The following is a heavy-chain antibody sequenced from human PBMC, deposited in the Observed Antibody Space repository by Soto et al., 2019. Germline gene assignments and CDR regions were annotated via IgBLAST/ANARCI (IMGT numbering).Heavy chain of an antibody. CDR2: ISYDGSNK. Sequence: GGSLRLSCAASGFTFSSYGMHWVRQAPGKGLEWVAVISYDGSNKYYADSVKGRFTISRDNSKNTLYLQMNSLRAEDTAVYYCAKDVPKMGTFGFDPWGQGTLVTLSS. J-gene: IGHJ5*02. V-gene: IGHV3-30*18. CDR3: AKDVPKMGTFGFDP. D-gene: IGHD7-27*01. CDR1: GFTFSSYG.